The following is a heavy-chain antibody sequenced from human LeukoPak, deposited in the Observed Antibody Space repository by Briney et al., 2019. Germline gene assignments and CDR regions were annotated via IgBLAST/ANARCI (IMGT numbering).Heavy chain of an antibody. V-gene: IGHV3-30*18. J-gene: IGHJ4*02. CDR1: GFTFSNYG. D-gene: IGHD6-13*01. Sequence: VGSLRLSCAASGFTFSNYGMHWVRQAPGKGLEWVAVISYDGSNKYYADSVKGRFTISRDNSKNTLYLQMNSLRAEDTAVYYCANEGQQLAPYWGQGTLVTVAS. CDR3: ANEGQQLAPY. CDR2: ISYDGSNK.